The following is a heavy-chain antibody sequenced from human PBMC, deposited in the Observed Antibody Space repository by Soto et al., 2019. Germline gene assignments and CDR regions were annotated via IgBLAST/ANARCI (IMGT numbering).Heavy chain of an antibody. CDR3: ARVVGISYYADY. J-gene: IGHJ4*02. D-gene: IGHD3-10*01. CDR2: ISSSGSTI. V-gene: IGHV3-11*01. CDR1: GFTFSDYY. Sequence: GGSLRLSCAASGFTFSDYYMSWIRQAPGKGLEWVSYISSSGSTIYYTDSVKGRFTISRDNAKNSLYLQMNSLRAEDTPVYYCARVVGISYYADYWGQGTLVTVSS.